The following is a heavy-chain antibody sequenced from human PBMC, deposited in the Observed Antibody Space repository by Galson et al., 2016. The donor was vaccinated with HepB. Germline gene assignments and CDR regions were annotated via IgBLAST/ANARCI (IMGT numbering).Heavy chain of an antibody. Sequence: SLRLSCAASGFTFSTYSMNWVRQAPGKGLEWVSSLSGDSTYIYHAGSVKGRFTISRDNAKKSLYLQMNRLRADDTAAYYCTRGGVFQKEDDYWGRGTLVTVSS. CDR1: GFTFSTYS. J-gene: IGHJ2*01. D-gene: IGHD3-16*01. V-gene: IGHV3-21*01. CDR2: LSGDSTYI. CDR3: TRGGVFQKEDDY.